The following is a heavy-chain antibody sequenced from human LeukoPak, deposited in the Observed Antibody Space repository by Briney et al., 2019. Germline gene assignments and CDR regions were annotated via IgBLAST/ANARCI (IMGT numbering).Heavy chain of an antibody. CDR3: AKSTVTLDY. J-gene: IGHJ4*02. V-gene: IGHV3-23*01. Sequence: GGSLRLSCAASGFTFSSCAMSWVRQAPGKGLEWVSAISGSSVSTYYADSVKGRFTISRDNSKNTLYLQMNSLRDEDTAVYYCAKSTVTLDYWGQGTLVTVSS. D-gene: IGHD1-14*01. CDR2: ISGSSVST. CDR1: GFTFSSCA.